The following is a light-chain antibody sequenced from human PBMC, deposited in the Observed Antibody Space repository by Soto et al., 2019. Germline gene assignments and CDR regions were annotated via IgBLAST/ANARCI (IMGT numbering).Light chain of an antibody. V-gene: IGKV3-20*01. J-gene: IGKJ2*01. Sequence: EIVLTQSPGTLSLSPGERATLSCRASQSVRSNYLAWYQRKPGQAPRLLIYGASTRATGIPDRFSGTGSGTDFTLTISRREPEDFAVYSCQLCGGLQYTLGQGTKLEIK. CDR1: QSVRSNY. CDR2: GAS. CDR3: QLCGGLQYT.